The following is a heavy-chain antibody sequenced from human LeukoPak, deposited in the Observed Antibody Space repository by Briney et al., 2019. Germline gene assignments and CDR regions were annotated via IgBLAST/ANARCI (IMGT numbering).Heavy chain of an antibody. D-gene: IGHD2-21*02. Sequence: SETLSLTCTVSGGSISSYSWTWIRQPAGKGLEWIGRIYTSGSTNYNPSLKSRVTMSVDMSKTQFSLKLSSVTAADMAVYFCARGDCIDYWGQGTLVTVSS. J-gene: IGHJ4*02. CDR3: ARGDCIDY. CDR1: GGSISSYS. V-gene: IGHV4-4*07. CDR2: IYTSGST.